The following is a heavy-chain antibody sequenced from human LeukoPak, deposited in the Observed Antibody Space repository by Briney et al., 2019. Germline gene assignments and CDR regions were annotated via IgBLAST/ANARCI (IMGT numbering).Heavy chain of an antibody. Sequence: ASVKVSCKASGYTFTSYAMHWVRQAPGQRLEWMGWINAGNGITKYSQKFQGRVTITRDTSASTAYMELSSLRSVDTAVYYCARDLERIVVVSLPSDYWGQGTLVTVSS. CDR1: GYTFTSYA. D-gene: IGHD2-21*01. CDR3: ARDLERIVVVSLPSDY. J-gene: IGHJ4*02. V-gene: IGHV1-3*01. CDR2: INAGNGIT.